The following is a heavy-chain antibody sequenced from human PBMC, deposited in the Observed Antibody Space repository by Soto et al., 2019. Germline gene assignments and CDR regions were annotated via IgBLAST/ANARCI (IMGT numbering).Heavy chain of an antibody. D-gene: IGHD2-2*01. Sequence: ASVKVSCKASGYTFTNYGINWVRQAPGQGLEWMGWISAYNGNTNYAQKLQGRVTMTTDASSSTAYMELRNLTSDDTAVYYCSRTDCTSTTCALYYYYGVDVWGQGTTVTVS. V-gene: IGHV1-18*04. CDR1: GYTFTNYG. J-gene: IGHJ6*02. CDR2: ISAYNGNT. CDR3: SRTDCTSTTCALYYYYGVDV.